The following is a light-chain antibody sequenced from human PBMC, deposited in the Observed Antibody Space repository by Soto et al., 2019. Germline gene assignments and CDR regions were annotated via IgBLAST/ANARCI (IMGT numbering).Light chain of an antibody. CDR3: HQRQSWPRT. CDR2: GAS. Sequence: IVLTRSPDTLPFSPEEKATVSCTAGQSVSSCYLAWYQQKPGKPPRLLIYGASIRANGIPARFSASGSGTDFTLTISDVQPEDFALYYCHQRQSWPRTFGQGTKVDIK. V-gene: IGKV3-11*01. CDR1: QSVSSCY. J-gene: IGKJ1*01.